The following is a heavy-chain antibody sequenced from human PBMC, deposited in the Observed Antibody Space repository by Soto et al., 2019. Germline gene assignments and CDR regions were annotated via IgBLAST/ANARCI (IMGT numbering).Heavy chain of an antibody. CDR2: IYPGDSHT. Sequence: GESLQISFKASGYSFTTYLIGWVRQMPGKGLEWMGIIYPGDSHTKYSPSFQGQVTISADKSTATAYLQWSGLKASDTAMYFCATPGQSHCGTDCPPAAFDVLGQGTILTVSS. J-gene: IGHJ3*01. CDR1: GYSFTTYL. D-gene: IGHD2-21*02. V-gene: IGHV5-51*01. CDR3: ATPGQSHCGTDCPPAAFDV.